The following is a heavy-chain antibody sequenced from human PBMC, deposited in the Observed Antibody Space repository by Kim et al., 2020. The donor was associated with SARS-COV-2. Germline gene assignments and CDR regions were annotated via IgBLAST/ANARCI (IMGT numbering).Heavy chain of an antibody. CDR2: INPNSGGT. V-gene: IGHV1-2*06. D-gene: IGHD3-22*01. Sequence: ASVKVSCKASGYTFTGYYMHWVRQAPGQGLEWMGRINPNSGGTNHAQKFQGRVTMTRDTSISTAYMELSRLRSDDTAVYYCVCGYYRPTPPGTFDIWGQGTMVTVSS. CDR3: VCGYYRPTPPGTFDI. J-gene: IGHJ3*02. CDR1: GYTFTGYY.